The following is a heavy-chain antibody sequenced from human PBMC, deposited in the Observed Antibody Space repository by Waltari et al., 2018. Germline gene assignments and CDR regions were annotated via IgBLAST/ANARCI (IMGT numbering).Heavy chain of an antibody. CDR1: GYTFTDYY. D-gene: IGHD3-22*01. J-gene: IGHJ4*02. CDR3: ATSSDSSGYYPVRY. CDR2: INPNSGGT. Sequence: QVQLVQSGAEVKKPGAPVKVSCKASGYTFTDYYMHWVRQAPGQGLEWMTWINPNSGGTNYAQKFQGRVAMTRDTSISTAYMELSRLTSDDTAVYYCATSSDSSGYYPVRYWGQGTLVTVSS. V-gene: IGHV1-2*02.